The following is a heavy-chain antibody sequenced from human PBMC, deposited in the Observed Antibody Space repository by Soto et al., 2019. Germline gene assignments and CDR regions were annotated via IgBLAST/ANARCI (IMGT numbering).Heavy chain of an antibody. CDR3: AREGSWYLDY. J-gene: IGHJ4*02. CDR1: GFTFSSYS. CDR2: ISSSSSYI. V-gene: IGHV3-21*01. Sequence: EVQLVESGGGLVKPGGSLRLSCAASGFTFSSYSMNWVRQAPGKGLDWVSSISSSSSYIYYADSVKGRFTISRDNAKNSLYLQMNSLRAEDTAVYHCAREGSWYLDYWGQGTLVTVSS. D-gene: IGHD2-15*01.